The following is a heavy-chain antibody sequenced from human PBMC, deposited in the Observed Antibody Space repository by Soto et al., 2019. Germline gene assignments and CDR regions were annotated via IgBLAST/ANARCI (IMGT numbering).Heavy chain of an antibody. J-gene: IGHJ4*02. V-gene: IGHV1-8*02. CDR1: GGTFSSYA. Sequence: ASVNVSCKASGGTFSSYAISWVRQAPGQGLEWMGGMNPNIGTTGYAQKFQGRVTMTRNTSISTAYMELSSLRSEDTAVYYCARDTLFNYYGSGSPFGYWGQGTLVTVSS. CDR3: ARDTLFNYYGSGSPFGY. CDR2: MNPNIGTT. D-gene: IGHD3-10*01.